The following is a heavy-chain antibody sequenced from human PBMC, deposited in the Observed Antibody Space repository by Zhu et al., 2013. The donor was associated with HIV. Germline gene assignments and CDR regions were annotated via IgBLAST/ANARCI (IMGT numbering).Heavy chain of an antibody. J-gene: IGHJ4*02. CDR2: INHSGST. Sequence: QVQLQQWGAGLLKPSETLSLTCAVYGGSFSGYYWSWIRQPPGKGLEWIGEINHSGSTNYNPSLKSRVTISVDTSKNQFSLKLSSVTAADTAVYYCAREPAILKRYYFDYWGQGTLVTVSS. V-gene: IGHV4-34*01. D-gene: IGHD6-25*01. CDR1: GGSFSGYY. CDR3: AREPAILKRYYFDY.